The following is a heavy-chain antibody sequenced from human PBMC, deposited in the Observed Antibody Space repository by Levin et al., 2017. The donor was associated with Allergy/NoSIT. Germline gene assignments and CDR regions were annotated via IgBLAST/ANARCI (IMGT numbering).Heavy chain of an antibody. D-gene: IGHD5-24*01. J-gene: IGHJ5*02. CDR1: GGSFSGYY. Sequence: SETLSLTCAVYGGSFSGYYWSWIRQPPGKGLEWIGEINHSGSTNYNPSLKSRVTISVDTSKNQFSLKLSSVTAADTAVYYCARGGRDGYKPKATKFDPWAQGTLVTVSS. CDR2: INHSGST. CDR3: ARGGRDGYKPKATKFDP. V-gene: IGHV4-34*01.